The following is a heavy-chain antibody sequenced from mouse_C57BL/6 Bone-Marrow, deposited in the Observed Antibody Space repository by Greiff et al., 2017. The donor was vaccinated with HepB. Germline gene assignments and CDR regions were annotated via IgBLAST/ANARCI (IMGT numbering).Heavy chain of an antibody. CDR1: GYAFTNYL. CDR2: INPGSGGT. V-gene: IGHV1-54*01. J-gene: IGHJ1*03. CDR3: ASSGYEGYYGWYFDV. Sequence: QVQLQQSGAELVRPGTSVKVSCKASGYAFTNYLIEWVKQRPGQGLEWIGVINPGSGGTNYNEKFKGKATLTADKSSSTAYMQLSSLTSGDSAVYFCASSGYEGYYGWYFDVWGTGTTVTVSS. D-gene: IGHD2-3*01.